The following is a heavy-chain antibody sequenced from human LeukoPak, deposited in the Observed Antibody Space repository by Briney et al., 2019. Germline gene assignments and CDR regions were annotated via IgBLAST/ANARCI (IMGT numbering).Heavy chain of an antibody. CDR2: IYYNGIA. Sequence: SETLSRTCAVSGDSVNSSSYYWSWIRLPPGKGLEWNGYIYYNGIANYNPSLKSRVTISLDTPKNQFSLKLTSVTAADTAVYYCAGDNVAAAGTSVYWGQGTLVTVSS. V-gene: IGHV4-61*01. J-gene: IGHJ4*02. CDR1: GDSVNSSSYY. CDR3: AGDNVAAAGTSVY. D-gene: IGHD6-13*01.